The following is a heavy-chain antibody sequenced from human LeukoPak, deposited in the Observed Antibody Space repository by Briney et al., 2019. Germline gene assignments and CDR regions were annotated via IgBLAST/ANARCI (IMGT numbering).Heavy chain of an antibody. CDR3: ARHSLIGTTPFDY. D-gene: IGHD1-20*01. CDR2: INPSSGNT. J-gene: IGHJ4*02. CDR1: GYTFISYY. Sequence: GASVKVSCKASGYTFISYYIHWVRQAPGQGLEWTGLINPSSGNTPYAQQFQGRVTMTRDTSTSTVYMELSSLRSEDTAVYYCARHSLIGTTPFDYWGQGTLVTVPS. V-gene: IGHV1-46*01.